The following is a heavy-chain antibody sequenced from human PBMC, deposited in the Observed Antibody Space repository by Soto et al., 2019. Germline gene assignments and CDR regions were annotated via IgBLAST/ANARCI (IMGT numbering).Heavy chain of an antibody. Sequence: QVQLVQSGAEVKKPGASVKVSCKASGYIFTSHGISWVRQAPGQGLERMGRISTYNCNTKYAQKLQGRVTMTPDTSASIAYIEWRSLRSDDTAVDYCARENGQLLVSDGGQGTLVTVSS. J-gene: IGHJ1*01. D-gene: IGHD6-19*01. CDR2: ISTYNCNT. CDR3: ARENGQLLVSD. CDR1: GYIFTSHG. V-gene: IGHV1-18*01.